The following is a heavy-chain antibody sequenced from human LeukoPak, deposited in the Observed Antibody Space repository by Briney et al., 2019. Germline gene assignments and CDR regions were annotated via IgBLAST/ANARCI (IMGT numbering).Heavy chain of an antibody. Sequence: APVKVSCKASGYTFTGYYMHWVRQAPGQGLEWMGWINPNSGGTNYAQKFQGRVTMTRDTSISTAYMELSRLRSDDTAVYYCARGAYIVVVTTNWFDPWGQGTLVTVSS. CDR2: INPNSGGT. CDR3: ARGAYIVVVTTNWFDP. V-gene: IGHV1-2*02. J-gene: IGHJ5*02. D-gene: IGHD2-2*01. CDR1: GYTFTGYY.